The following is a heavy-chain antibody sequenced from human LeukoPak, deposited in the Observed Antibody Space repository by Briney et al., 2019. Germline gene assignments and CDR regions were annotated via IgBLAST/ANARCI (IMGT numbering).Heavy chain of an antibody. Sequence: SETLSLTCAVYGGSFSGYYWSWIRQPPGKGLEWIGEINHSGSTNYNPSLKSRVTISVDTSKNQFSLKLSSVTAADTAVYYCARLGRFYSSGWYYWYFDLWGRGTLVTVSS. D-gene: IGHD6-19*01. V-gene: IGHV4-34*01. CDR3: ARLGRFYSSGWYYWYFDL. J-gene: IGHJ2*01. CDR2: INHSGST. CDR1: GGSFSGYY.